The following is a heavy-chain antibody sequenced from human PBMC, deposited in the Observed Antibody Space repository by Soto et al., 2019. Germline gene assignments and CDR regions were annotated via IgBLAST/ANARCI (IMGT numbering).Heavy chain of an antibody. J-gene: IGHJ3*01. D-gene: IGHD3-16*01. V-gene: IGHV1-69*01. CDR3: ARLRRDWGDAFDL. Sequence: QVQLVQSGADVKKPGSSVKVSCKTSGGSFGSSAISWVRQAPAQGLEWMGEIIPVFDKANYAQNFQGRLTITEDELTGTVFMELSSLRSDDTAVYFCARLRRDWGDAFDLWGLGTFVTVSS. CDR1: GGSFGSSA. CDR2: IIPVFDKA.